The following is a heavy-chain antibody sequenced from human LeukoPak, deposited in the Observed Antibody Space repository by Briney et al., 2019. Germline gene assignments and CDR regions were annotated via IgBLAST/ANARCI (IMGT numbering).Heavy chain of an antibody. Sequence: GGSLRLSCAASGFTFSSYSMNWVRQAPGKGLEWVSSISSSSSYKYYAGSFKGQFAISRDNAKNSLYLQMNSLRAEDTGAYYCARNSGYWGQGTLVTVSS. CDR3: ARNSGY. CDR2: ISSSSSYK. V-gene: IGHV3-21*01. D-gene: IGHD2-21*01. J-gene: IGHJ4*02. CDR1: GFTFSSYS.